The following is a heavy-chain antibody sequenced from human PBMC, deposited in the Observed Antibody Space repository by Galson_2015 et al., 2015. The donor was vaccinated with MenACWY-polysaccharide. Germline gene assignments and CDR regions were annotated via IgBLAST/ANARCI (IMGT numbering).Heavy chain of an antibody. Sequence: CDISGDRVSSDRVACNWVRQSPSRGLEWLGRAFYEATWSNNYAESVKSRITINPDTSKNQVSLQLSSVSPEDTAVYYCVRQHHKWQPTAPDAFDIWGQGTMVTVSS. CDR2: AFYEATWSN. CDR1: GDRVSSDRVA. CDR3: VRQHHKWQPTAPDAFDI. V-gene: IGHV6-1*01. J-gene: IGHJ3*02. D-gene: IGHD1-26*01.